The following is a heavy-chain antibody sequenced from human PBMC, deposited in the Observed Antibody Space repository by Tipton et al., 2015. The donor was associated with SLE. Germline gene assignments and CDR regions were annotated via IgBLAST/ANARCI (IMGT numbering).Heavy chain of an antibody. D-gene: IGHD2-21*01. CDR3: ASGPYCAGDCLSPLIY. J-gene: IGHJ4*02. CDR1: GGSISSPAYS. V-gene: IGHV4-30-2*01. CDR2: IYHSVST. Sequence: TLSLTCTVSGGSISSPAYSWSWIRQPPGKGLEWIGSIYHSVSTSYNPSLKSRVTISVDRSKNHFSLKLSSVTAADTAVYYCASGPYCAGDCLSPLIYWGQGTLVTVSS.